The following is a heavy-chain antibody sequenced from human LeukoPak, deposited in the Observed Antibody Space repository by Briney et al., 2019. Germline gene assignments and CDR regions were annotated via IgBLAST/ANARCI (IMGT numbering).Heavy chain of an antibody. CDR3: VKGFVHPTYYFDY. V-gene: IGHV3-23*01. CDR1: GCTFSNYA. Sequence: PGGSLRLSCAASGCTFSNYAMMWVRQAPGKRLEWISSITGSGDGTHYADSVRGRFTISRDNSENTLYLQVNRVRVEDTAVYFCVKGFVHPTYYFDYWGQGTLVTVSS. CDR2: ITGSGDGT. D-gene: IGHD3-10*01. J-gene: IGHJ4*02.